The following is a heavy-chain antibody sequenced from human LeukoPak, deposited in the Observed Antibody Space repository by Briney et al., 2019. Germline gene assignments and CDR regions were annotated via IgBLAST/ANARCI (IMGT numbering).Heavy chain of an antibody. J-gene: IGHJ4*02. D-gene: IGHD3-3*01. Sequence: GGSLRLSCAASGFTFSSYAMSWVRQAPGKGLEWVSAISGSGGSTYYADSVKGRFTISRDNSKNTLYPQMNSLRAEDTAVYYCAKDPRFLEWLLPYFDYWGQGTLVTVSS. CDR2: ISGSGGST. CDR1: GFTFSSYA. V-gene: IGHV3-23*01. CDR3: AKDPRFLEWLLPYFDY.